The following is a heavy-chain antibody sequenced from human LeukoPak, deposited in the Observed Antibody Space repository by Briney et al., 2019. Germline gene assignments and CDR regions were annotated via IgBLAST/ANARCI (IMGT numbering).Heavy chain of an antibody. Sequence: SETLSLTCAVYGGSFSGYYWSWIRQPAGKGLEWIGEINDSGSTSCSPSLKSRVSISVDTSKNQFSLKLSSVTAADTAVYYCARVIDYDISGYYLGYWGQGNRVTVS. CDR2: INDSGST. V-gene: IGHV4-34*01. CDR1: GGSFSGYY. J-gene: IGHJ4*02. CDR3: ARVIDYDISGYYLGY. D-gene: IGHD3-22*01.